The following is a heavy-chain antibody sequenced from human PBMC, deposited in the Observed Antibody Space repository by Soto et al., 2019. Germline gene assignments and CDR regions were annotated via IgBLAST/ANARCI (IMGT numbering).Heavy chain of an antibody. CDR1: GFTFSSYS. Sequence: EVQLVESGGGLVKPGGSLRLSCAASGFTFSSYSMNWVRQAPGKGLEWVSSISSSSSYIYYADSVKGRFTISRDNGKNSLYLQMNSLRAEDTAVYYCARDRGDIVVVPAAYAHDYYYYYGMDVWGQGTTVTVSS. J-gene: IGHJ6*02. CDR3: ARDRGDIVVVPAAYAHDYYYYYGMDV. V-gene: IGHV3-21*01. D-gene: IGHD2-2*01. CDR2: ISSSSSYI.